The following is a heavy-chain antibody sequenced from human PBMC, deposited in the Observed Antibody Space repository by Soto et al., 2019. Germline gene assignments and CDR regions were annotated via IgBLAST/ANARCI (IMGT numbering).Heavy chain of an antibody. D-gene: IGHD3-3*01. V-gene: IGHV3-48*01. CDR3: VRDWSFAFDV. Sequence: EVQLVESGGGLVQPGGSLRLSFDASGFTFTTYSMKWVRQAPGKGLQWISYIGTSTSTTFYADYVKGRFTIARDNAKSSLYLQINSMRAEDTAVYYCVRDWSFAFDVWGQGTMVTVSS. J-gene: IGHJ3*01. CDR1: GFTFTTYS. CDR2: IGTSTSTT.